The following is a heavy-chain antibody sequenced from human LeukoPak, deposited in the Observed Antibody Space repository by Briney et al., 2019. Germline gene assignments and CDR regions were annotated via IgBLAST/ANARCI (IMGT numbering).Heavy chain of an antibody. CDR2: IYTSGST. V-gene: IGHV4-4*07. CDR3: ARTITIRGLIFDY. CDR1: GGSISSYY. D-gene: IGHD3-10*01. Sequence: SETLSLTCTISGGSISSYYWSWIRQPVGKGLEWIGRIYTSGSTNYNPSLKSRVTMSVDTSKNQFSLKLSSVTAADTAVYYCARTITIRGLIFDYWGQGTLVTVSS. J-gene: IGHJ4*02.